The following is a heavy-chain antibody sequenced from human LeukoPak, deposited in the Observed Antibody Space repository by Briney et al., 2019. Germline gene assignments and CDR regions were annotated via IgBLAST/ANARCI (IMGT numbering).Heavy chain of an antibody. CDR2: IYTSGST. V-gene: IGHV4-4*07. CDR3: ARYSSGSLGYYYGMDV. Sequence: PSETLSLTCTVSGVSISSYYWSWIRQPAGKGLEWIGRIYTSGSTNYNPSLKSRVTMSVDMSKNQFSLKLTSVTAADTAVDYCARYSSGSLGYYYGMDVWGQGTTVTVSS. J-gene: IGHJ6*02. CDR1: GVSISSYY. D-gene: IGHD6-19*01.